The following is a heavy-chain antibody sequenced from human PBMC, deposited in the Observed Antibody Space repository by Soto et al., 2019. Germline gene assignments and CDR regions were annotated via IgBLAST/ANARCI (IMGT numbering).Heavy chain of an antibody. V-gene: IGHV4-59*08. CDR3: ARQGFGPLHGLVDV. CDR2: VHHSWGS. D-gene: IGHD3-10*01. J-gene: IGHJ6*02. CDR1: GGSISSYY. Sequence: QVQLQESSPGLVKPSETQSLSCTVSGGSISSYYWSWFRHSPGKRMEWIGYVHHSWGSSYNPSLQSRVAISLDTSKSQFSLKVTSVTATDTAVYYCARQGFGPLHGLVDVWGQGTTVTVSS.